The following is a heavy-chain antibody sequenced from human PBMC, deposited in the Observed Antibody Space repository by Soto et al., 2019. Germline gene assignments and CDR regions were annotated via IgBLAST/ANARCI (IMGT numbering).Heavy chain of an antibody. V-gene: IGHV4-31*01. CDR3: AREGAGSYWFDP. CDR1: GGSISSGGYY. Sequence: QVQLQESGPGLVKPSQTLSLTCTISGGSISSGGYYWSWIRQHPERGLEWIGYIHNNGATYYNPTLKSHVSISADTSKTQYFLTVYSVTAADTGVYYCAREGAGSYWFDPGARESWSPSPQ. CDR2: IHNNGAT. D-gene: IGHD3-10*01. J-gene: IGHJ5*02.